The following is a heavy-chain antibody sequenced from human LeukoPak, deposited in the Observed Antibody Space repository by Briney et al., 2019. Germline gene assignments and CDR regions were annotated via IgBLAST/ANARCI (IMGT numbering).Heavy chain of an antibody. D-gene: IGHD4-23*01. CDR1: GYTFTSYG. CDR2: ISAYNGNT. Sequence: ASVKVSCKASGYTFTSYGISWVRQAPGQGLEWMGWISAYNGNTNYAQKLQGRVTMTTDTSTSTAYMELRSLRSDDTAVYYCARGPPERWYYQGAFDIWGQGTMVTVSS. V-gene: IGHV1-18*01. J-gene: IGHJ3*02. CDR3: ARGPPERWYYQGAFDI.